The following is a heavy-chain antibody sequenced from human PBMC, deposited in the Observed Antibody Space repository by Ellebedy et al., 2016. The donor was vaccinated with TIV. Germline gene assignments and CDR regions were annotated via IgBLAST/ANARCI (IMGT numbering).Heavy chain of an antibody. J-gene: IGHJ4*02. CDR2: ISPEGSST. CDR3: ARAKAGTGSSDY. D-gene: IGHD3-10*01. Sequence: GESLKISCAASGFTFSTYWMPWVRQGPGKGLVWVSRISPEGSSTSYAASVKGRFTISRDNAKNTLYLQMNSLRAEDTAVYYCARAKAGTGSSDYWGQGTLVTVSS. CDR1: GFTFSTYW. V-gene: IGHV3-74*01.